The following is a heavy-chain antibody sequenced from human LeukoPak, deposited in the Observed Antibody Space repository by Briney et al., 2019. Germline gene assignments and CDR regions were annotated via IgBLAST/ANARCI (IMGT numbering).Heavy chain of an antibody. Sequence: GASVKVSCKASGYTFTSYDINWVRQATGQGLEWMGWMNPNSGNTGYAQKFQGRVTITRNTSISTAYMELSSLRSEDTAVYYCARGFENCSSTSCYRGRFDPWGQGTLVTVSS. D-gene: IGHD2-2*02. CDR2: MNPNSGNT. CDR3: ARGFENCSSTSCYRGRFDP. J-gene: IGHJ5*02. V-gene: IGHV1-8*01. CDR1: GYTFTSYD.